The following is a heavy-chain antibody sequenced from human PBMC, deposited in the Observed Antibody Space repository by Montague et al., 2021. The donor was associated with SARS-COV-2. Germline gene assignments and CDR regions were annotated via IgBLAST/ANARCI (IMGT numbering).Heavy chain of an antibody. V-gene: IGHV2-70*01. CDR1: GFSLSTSGMC. D-gene: IGHD3-10*01. Sequence: PALVKPTQTLTLTCTFSGFSLSTSGMCVSWIRQPPGKALEWLALXXWGDDKYYSTSLKTRLTISKDTSKNQVVLTMTNMDPVDTATYYCARMPVLLWFGELGYYGMDVWGQGTTVTVSS. CDR3: ARMPVLLWFGELGYYGMDV. CDR2: XXWGDDK. J-gene: IGHJ6*02.